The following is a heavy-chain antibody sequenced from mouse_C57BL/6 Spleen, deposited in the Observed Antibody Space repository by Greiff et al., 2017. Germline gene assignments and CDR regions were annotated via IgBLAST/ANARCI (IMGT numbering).Heavy chain of an antibody. CDR2: IDRSDRYT. J-gene: IGHJ1*03. D-gene: IGHD2-2*01. CDR3: ARGVTTSVDV. Sequence: QVQLQQPGAELVRPGTSVKLSCKASGYTFTSYWMHWVNQRPGQGLEWSGVIDRSDRYTNYNQKFKGKATLTVDTSSSTAYMQLSSLTPEDSAVYYCARGVTTSVDVWGKGTTVTVSS. V-gene: IGHV1-59*01. CDR1: GYTFTSYW.